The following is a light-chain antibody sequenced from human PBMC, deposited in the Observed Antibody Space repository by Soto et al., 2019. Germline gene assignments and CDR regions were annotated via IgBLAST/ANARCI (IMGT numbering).Light chain of an antibody. J-gene: IGKJ1*01. Sequence: DIQMTQSPSSLSASVGDRVTITCRASQSISSYLNWYQQKPGKAPKLLIYAASSLQSGVPSRFSGSGSGTDLTLTISSLQPEDFATYYCQQSYITPLTFGQGTKVEI. V-gene: IGKV1-39*01. CDR1: QSISSY. CDR3: QQSYITPLT. CDR2: AAS.